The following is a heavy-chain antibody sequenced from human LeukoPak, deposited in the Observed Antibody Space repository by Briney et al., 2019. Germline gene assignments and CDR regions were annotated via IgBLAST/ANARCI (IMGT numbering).Heavy chain of an antibody. CDR1: GFTFSSYA. CDR3: AKVKLALTFFDY. J-gene: IGHJ4*02. V-gene: IGHV3-23*01. D-gene: IGHD3-9*01. CDR2: ISGSGGST. Sequence: GGSLRLSCAASGFTFSSYAMSWVRQAPGKGLEWVSAISGSGGSTYYADSVEGRFTISRDNSKNTLYLQMNSLRAEDTGVYYCAKVKLALTFFDYWGQGTLVTVSS.